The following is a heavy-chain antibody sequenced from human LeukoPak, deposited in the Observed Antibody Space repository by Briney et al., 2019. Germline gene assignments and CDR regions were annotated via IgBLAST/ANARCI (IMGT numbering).Heavy chain of an antibody. J-gene: IGHJ6*02. V-gene: IGHV3-30-3*01. D-gene: IGHD5-18*01. CDR2: ISYDGSNK. Sequence: PGRSLRLSCAASGFTFNSYAMHWVRQAPGKGLEWVAVISYDGSNKYYADSVKGRFTISRDNSKNTLYLQMNSLRAEDTAVYYCARDLYSYGPDPTYYYYYGMDVWGQGTTVTVSS. CDR1: GFTFNSYA. CDR3: ARDLYSYGPDPTYYYYYGMDV.